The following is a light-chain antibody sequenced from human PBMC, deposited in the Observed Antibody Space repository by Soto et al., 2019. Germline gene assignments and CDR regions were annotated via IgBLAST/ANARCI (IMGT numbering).Light chain of an antibody. J-gene: IGKJ5*01. V-gene: IGKV1-5*01. CDR2: DAS. Sequence: DIQMTQSPSTLPASVGDRVTITCRASQSISTWLAWYQQKPGKDPKLLIYDASSLESGDPSRFSGSGSGTEFTLTISSLQPDDFATYYCQQYNSPITFGQGTRLEIK. CDR3: QQYNSPIT. CDR1: QSISTW.